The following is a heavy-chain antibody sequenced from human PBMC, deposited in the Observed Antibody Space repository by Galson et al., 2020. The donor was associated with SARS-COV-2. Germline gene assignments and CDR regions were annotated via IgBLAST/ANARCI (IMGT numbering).Heavy chain of an antibody. D-gene: IGHD3-16*02. V-gene: IGHV5-51*01. Sequence: GESLKISCKGSGYSFTSYWIGWVRQMPGKGPEWMGIIYPGDSDTRYSPSFQGQVTISADKSISTAYLQWSSLKASDTAMYYCARSSYDYVWGSYRFDYWGQGTLVTVSS. CDR3: ARSSYDYVWGSYRFDY. CDR1: GYSFTSYW. CDR2: IYPGDSDT. J-gene: IGHJ4*02.